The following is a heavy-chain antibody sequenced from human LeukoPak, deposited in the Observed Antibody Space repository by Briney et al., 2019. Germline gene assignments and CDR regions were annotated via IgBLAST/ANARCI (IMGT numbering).Heavy chain of an antibody. Sequence: PSQTLSLTCTVSGGSISSGGYYWSWIRQHPGKGLEWIGYIYYSGSTYYNPSLKSRVTISVDTSKNQFSLKLSSVTAADTAVYYCARNNWNYALTFDLGASDIWGQGTMVTVSS. CDR3: ARNNWNYALTFDLGASDI. CDR2: IYYSGST. J-gene: IGHJ3*02. V-gene: IGHV4-31*03. CDR1: GGSISSGGYY. D-gene: IGHD1-7*01.